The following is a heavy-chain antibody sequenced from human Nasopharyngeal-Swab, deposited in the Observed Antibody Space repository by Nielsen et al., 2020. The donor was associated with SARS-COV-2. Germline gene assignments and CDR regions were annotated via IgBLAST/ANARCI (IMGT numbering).Heavy chain of an antibody. J-gene: IGHJ4*02. Sequence: SETLSLTCTVSGGSISSGGYFWGRTRQYPGKGLEWNGYIYYSGSTYYNPSLQSRLTMSLDTSKNQFSLKLTSVTAADTAVYYCARAGSTVATPFVYCGQGALITVSS. CDR1: GGSISSGGYF. CDR2: IYYSGST. CDR3: ARAGSTVATPFVY. D-gene: IGHD4-11*01. V-gene: IGHV4-31*03.